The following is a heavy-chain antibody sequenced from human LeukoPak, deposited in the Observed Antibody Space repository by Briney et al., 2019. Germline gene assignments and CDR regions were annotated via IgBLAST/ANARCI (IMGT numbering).Heavy chain of an antibody. CDR1: GFTFSSYA. Sequence: GGSLRLSCAASGFTFSSYAMHWVRQAPGKGLEWVALISYDKSNKYYADSVKSRFTISRDNSKNTLFVQMNSLSTEDTAVYYCARSGVQWQWLLTYDAFDIWGQGTMVTVSS. J-gene: IGHJ3*02. CDR3: ARSGVQWQWLLTYDAFDI. CDR2: ISYDKSNK. D-gene: IGHD6-19*01. V-gene: IGHV3-30-3*01.